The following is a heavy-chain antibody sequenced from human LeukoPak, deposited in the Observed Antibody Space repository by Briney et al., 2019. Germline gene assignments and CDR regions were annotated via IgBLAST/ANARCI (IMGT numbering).Heavy chain of an antibody. D-gene: IGHD5-24*01. V-gene: IGHV4-34*01. J-gene: IGHJ4*02. Sequence: SETLSLTCAVHGGSVSGYYWSWIRQPPGKGLEWVGEINHSGSTNYNPSLKSRVTISVDTSKNKFSLKLSSVTAADTAVLYCVRTMGRWLRNAVGDYWGQGTLVTVSS. CDR3: VRTMGRWLRNAVGDY. CDR2: INHSGST. CDR1: GGSVSGYY.